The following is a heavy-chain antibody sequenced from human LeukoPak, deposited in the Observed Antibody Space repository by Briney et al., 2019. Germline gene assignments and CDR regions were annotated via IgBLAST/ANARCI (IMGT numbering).Heavy chain of an antibody. D-gene: IGHD5-24*01. CDR1: GGTFGSYA. J-gene: IGHJ3*02. V-gene: IGHV1-69*05. Sequence: SVKVSCKASGGTFGSYAISWVRQAPGQGLEWMGGIIPIFGTANYAQKFQGRVTITTDESTSTAYMELSSLRSEDTAVYYCARAGMATIWGAFDIWGQGTMVTVSS. CDR3: ARAGMATIWGAFDI. CDR2: IIPIFGTA.